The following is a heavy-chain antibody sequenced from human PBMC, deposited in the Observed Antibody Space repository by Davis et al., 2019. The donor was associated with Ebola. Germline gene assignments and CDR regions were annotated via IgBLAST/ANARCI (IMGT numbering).Heavy chain of an antibody. Sequence: PSGSLRLSCAASGFTVRSYGMHWVRQAPGKGLEWVAVIWYDGSKKYYADSVKGRFTISRDISNNTLYLQVNSLRAEDTAVYYCARDVRNGMDVWGKGTTVTVSS. CDR2: IWYDGSKK. CDR1: GFTVRSYG. D-gene: IGHD3-10*02. CDR3: ARDVRNGMDV. J-gene: IGHJ6*04. V-gene: IGHV3-33*01.